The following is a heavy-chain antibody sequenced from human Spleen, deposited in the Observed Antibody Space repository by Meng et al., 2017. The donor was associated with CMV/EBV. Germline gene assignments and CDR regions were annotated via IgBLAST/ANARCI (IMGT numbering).Heavy chain of an antibody. CDR1: ADTFSDYS. D-gene: IGHD2-2*02. CDR2: IIPIFGTP. Sequence: SVKVSCKASADTFSDYSVSWVRQAPGQGLEWMGGIIPIFGTPNYAQKLQGRVTITTDESTDTAHMELSSLRSEDTAVYYCARAAIHRDIVVVPVPIHDAFDNWGQGTMVTVSS. V-gene: IGHV1-69*05. J-gene: IGHJ3*02. CDR3: ARAAIHRDIVVVPVPIHDAFDN.